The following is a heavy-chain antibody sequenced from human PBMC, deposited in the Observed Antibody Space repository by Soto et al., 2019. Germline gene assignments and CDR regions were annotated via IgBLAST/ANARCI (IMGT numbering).Heavy chain of an antibody. J-gene: IGHJ5*02. CDR3: ARNWNYAMTFDP. D-gene: IGHD1-7*01. V-gene: IGHV1-3*01. CDR1: GYTFTSNA. CDR2: ISAGNGNT. Sequence: ASVKVSCKASGYTFTSNAIRWVRQAPGQRLEWMGWISAGNGNTKYSQKFQGRVTITRDTSASTAYMELSSLRSEDTAVYFCARNWNYAMTFDPWGQGTLVTVSS.